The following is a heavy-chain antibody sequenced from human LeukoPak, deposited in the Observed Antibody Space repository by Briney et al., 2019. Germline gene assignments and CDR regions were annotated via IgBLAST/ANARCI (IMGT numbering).Heavy chain of an antibody. Sequence: PSETLSLTCTVSGGSISSSSYYWGWIRQPPGKGLEWIGSIYYSGSTYYNPSLESRVTISVDTSKNQFSLKLSSVAAADTAVYYCARRVGIAAAGTEDYWGQGTLVTVSS. V-gene: IGHV4-39*01. J-gene: IGHJ4*02. CDR2: IYYSGST. CDR3: ARRVGIAAAGTEDY. CDR1: GGSISSSSYY. D-gene: IGHD6-13*01.